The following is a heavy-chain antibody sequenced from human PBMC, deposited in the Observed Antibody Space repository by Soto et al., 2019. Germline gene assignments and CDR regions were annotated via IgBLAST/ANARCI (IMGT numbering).Heavy chain of an antibody. CDR2: ISSSGTFK. CDR3: ARDPPHGGTSSWDADS. CDR1: GFIFTTNS. Sequence: VRLSCEASGFIFTTNSMNWVRQVPGKGLQWLSSISSSGTFKSYGDSVKGRFTISRDNAKNWLFLQMNNLSGEDTGLYYCARDPPHGGTSSWDADSWGPGTLVTVSS. D-gene: IGHD2-15*01. J-gene: IGHJ4*02. V-gene: IGHV3-21*01.